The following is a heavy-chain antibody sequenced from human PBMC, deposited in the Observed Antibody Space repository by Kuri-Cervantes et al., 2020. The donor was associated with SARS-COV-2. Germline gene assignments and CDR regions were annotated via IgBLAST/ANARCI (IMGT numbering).Heavy chain of an antibody. CDR2: IYTSGST. D-gene: IGHD6-6*01. Sequence: SETLSLTCTDSGGSISSYYWSWIRQPAGKGLEWIGRIYTSGSTNYNPSLKSRVTISIDTFKTQFSLKLSSVTAADTAVYYCARSQHSTSRYYCYRLDVWGQGTTVTVSS. CDR3: ARSQHSTSRYYCYRLDV. V-gene: IGHV4-4*07. CDR1: GGSISSYY. J-gene: IGHJ6*02.